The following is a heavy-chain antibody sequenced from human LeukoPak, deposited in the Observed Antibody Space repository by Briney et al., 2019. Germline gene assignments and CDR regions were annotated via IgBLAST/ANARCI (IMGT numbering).Heavy chain of an antibody. Sequence: GGSLRLSCAAFGFTFSSYGMHWVRQAPGKGLEWVAVISYDGSNKYYADSVKGRFTISRDNSKNTLYLQMNSLRAEDTAVYYCARLVDTAMVWGQGTLVTVSS. CDR3: ARLVDTAMV. CDR1: GFTFSSYG. J-gene: IGHJ4*02. CDR2: ISYDGSNK. V-gene: IGHV3-30*03. D-gene: IGHD5-18*01.